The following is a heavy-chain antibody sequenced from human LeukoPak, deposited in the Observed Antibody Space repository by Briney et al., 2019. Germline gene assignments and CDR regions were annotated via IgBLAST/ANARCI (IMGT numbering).Heavy chain of an antibody. CDR1: GYSVSSNRVT. J-gene: IGHJ5*02. CDR3: ARRLTQYDCFDP. D-gene: IGHD2-2*01. Sequence: SQTLSLTCAISGYSVSSNRVTWNWIRQSPSRCLEWLGRTYYRSTWYNDYAVSVRGRITVNPDTSKNQFSLHLNSVTPEDAAVYYSARRLTQYDCFDPWGQGILVTVSS. V-gene: IGHV6-1*01. CDR2: TYYRSTWYN.